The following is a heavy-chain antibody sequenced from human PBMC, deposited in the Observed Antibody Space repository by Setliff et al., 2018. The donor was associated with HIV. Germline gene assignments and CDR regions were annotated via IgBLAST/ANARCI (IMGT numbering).Heavy chain of an antibody. CDR3: AKAYGGDSLKDGSDI. Sequence: GESLKISCAASGFTFSSYAMTWVRQAPGKGLEWVSVIYRGGSSTYYADSVKGRFTISRDNSKNTLYLQMNSLRAEDTAVYYCAKAYGGDSLKDGSDIWGQGTMVTDSS. V-gene: IGHV3-23*03. J-gene: IGHJ3*02. D-gene: IGHD2-21*02. CDR2: IYRGGSST. CDR1: GFTFSSYA.